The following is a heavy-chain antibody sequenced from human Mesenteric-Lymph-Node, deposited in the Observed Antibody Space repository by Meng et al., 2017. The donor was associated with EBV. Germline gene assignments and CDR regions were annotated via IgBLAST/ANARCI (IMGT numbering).Heavy chain of an antibody. J-gene: IGHJ4*02. Sequence: QLQMQEPGPGLVKPSGTLSLTCSVSGGDISSSSWWSWVRQPPGKGLEWLGEIYHSSGTTNYNPSLKSRVTISLDKSKNQFSLNLSSVTAADTAVYYCARLPPTTGYGTARSYWGQGTLVTVSS. D-gene: IGHD6-13*01. CDR3: ARLPPTTGYGTARSY. V-gene: IGHV4-4*02. CDR1: GGDISSSSW. CDR2: IYHSSGTT.